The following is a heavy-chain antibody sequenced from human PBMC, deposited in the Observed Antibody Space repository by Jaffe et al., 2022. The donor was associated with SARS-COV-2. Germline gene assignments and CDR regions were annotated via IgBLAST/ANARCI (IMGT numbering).Heavy chain of an antibody. D-gene: IGHD6-19*01. CDR2: MNPNSGNT. Sequence: QVQLVQSGAEVKKPGASVKVSCKASGYTFTSYDINWVRQATGQGLEWMGWMNPNSGNTGYAQKFQGRVTMTRNTSISTAYMELSSLRSEDTAVYYCARELAVAGTIDYYGMDVWGQGTTVTVSS. V-gene: IGHV1-8*01. CDR1: GYTFTSYD. J-gene: IGHJ6*02. CDR3: ARELAVAGTIDYYGMDV.